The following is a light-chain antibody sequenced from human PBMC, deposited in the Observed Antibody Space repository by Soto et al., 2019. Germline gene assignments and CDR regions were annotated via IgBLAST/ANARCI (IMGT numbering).Light chain of an antibody. Sequence: EIVLTQSPGTLSLSPGERATLSCRASQSVSSSYLAWYQQKPGQAPRLLIYGASSRATGIPDRFSGSGSGTEFTLTISRLEPEDFAVYYCQKYGSSPGTFGQGTKVEIK. J-gene: IGKJ1*01. V-gene: IGKV3-20*01. CDR3: QKYGSSPGT. CDR1: QSVSSSY. CDR2: GAS.